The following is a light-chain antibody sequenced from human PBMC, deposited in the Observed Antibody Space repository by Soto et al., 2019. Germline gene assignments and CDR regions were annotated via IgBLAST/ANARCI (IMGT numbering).Light chain of an antibody. J-gene: IGLJ1*01. CDR3: SSYAGSNNYV. V-gene: IGLV2-8*01. Sequence: SALTQPASVSGSPGQSITISCTGTSSDVGGYKYVSWYQQYPGKAPKLMIYAVSERPSGVPDRFSGSKSGNTASLTVSGLQAEDEADYYCSSYAGSNNYVFGTGTKVTVL. CDR1: SSDVGGYKY. CDR2: AVS.